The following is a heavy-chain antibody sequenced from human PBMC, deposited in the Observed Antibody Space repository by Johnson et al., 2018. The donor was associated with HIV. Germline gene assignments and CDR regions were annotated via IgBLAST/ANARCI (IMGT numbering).Heavy chain of an antibody. Sequence: VQLVESGGGLVQPGGSLRLSCVGSGFTFSNYALHWVRQAPGKGLEHVSAISNNGGSTHYASSVQGRFTISRDNSKNTLYLQMGSLRDEDMAIYYCAIPYYYDSGTYHWGQGTMVTVSS. D-gene: IGHD3-22*01. V-gene: IGHV3-64*01. J-gene: IGHJ3*01. CDR2: ISNNGGST. CDR3: AIPYYYDSGTYH. CDR1: GFTFSNYA.